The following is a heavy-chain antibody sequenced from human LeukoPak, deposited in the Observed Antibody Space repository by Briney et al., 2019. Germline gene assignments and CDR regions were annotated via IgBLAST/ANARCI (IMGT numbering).Heavy chain of an antibody. V-gene: IGHV3-23*01. CDR1: GFTFSSYA. D-gene: IGHD6-13*01. CDR2: INDNGAGT. Sequence: GGSLRLSCAASGFTFSSYAMSWVRQAPGKGLKWVSTINDNGAGTYYADSVKGRFTISRDNAKNSLYLQMNSLRAEDTAVYYCARDGASLLSSSSWYSAFDIWGQGTMVTVSS. J-gene: IGHJ3*02. CDR3: ARDGASLLSSSSWYSAFDI.